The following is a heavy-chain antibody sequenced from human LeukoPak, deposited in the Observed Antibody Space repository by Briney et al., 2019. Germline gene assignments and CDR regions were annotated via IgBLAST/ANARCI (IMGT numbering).Heavy chain of an antibody. D-gene: IGHD6-19*01. J-gene: IGHJ5*02. Sequence: GESLKISCKGSGYSFTSYWISWVRQMPRKGLEWMGRIDPSDSYTNYSPSFQSHVTISADKSISTAYLQWSSLKASDTAMYYCARLPGIAVAGTEFDPWGQGTLVTVSS. V-gene: IGHV5-10-1*01. CDR2: IDPSDSYT. CDR3: ARLPGIAVAGTEFDP. CDR1: GYSFTSYW.